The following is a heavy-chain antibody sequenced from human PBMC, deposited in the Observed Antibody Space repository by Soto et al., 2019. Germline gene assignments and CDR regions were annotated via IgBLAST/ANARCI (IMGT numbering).Heavy chain of an antibody. Sequence: SETLSLTCTVSGGSISSYYWSWIRQPPGKGLEWIGYIYYSGSTNYNPSLKSRVTISVDTSKNQLSLKLSSVTAADTAVYYCARYSYGPRNWFDPWGQGTLVTVSS. J-gene: IGHJ5*02. CDR3: ARYSYGPRNWFDP. CDR1: GGSISSYY. CDR2: IYYSGST. V-gene: IGHV4-59*01. D-gene: IGHD5-18*01.